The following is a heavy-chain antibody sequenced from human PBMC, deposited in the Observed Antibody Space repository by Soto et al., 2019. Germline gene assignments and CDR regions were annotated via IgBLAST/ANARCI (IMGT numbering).Heavy chain of an antibody. V-gene: IGHV1-69*01. CDR3: ARSRGYSYKITAILDY. D-gene: IGHD5-18*01. J-gene: IGHJ4*02. Sequence: QVQLVQSGAEVKKPGSSVKVSCKASVVTFSSYAISWVRQAPGQGLEWMGGIIPIFGTANYAQKFQGRVTITADESTSTAYMELSSLRSEDTAVYYCARSRGYSYKITAILDYWGQGTLVTVSS. CDR1: VVTFSSYA. CDR2: IIPIFGTA.